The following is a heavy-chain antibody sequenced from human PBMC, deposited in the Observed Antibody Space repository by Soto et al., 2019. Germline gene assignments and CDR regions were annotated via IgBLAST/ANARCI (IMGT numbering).Heavy chain of an antibody. J-gene: IGHJ5*02. Sequence: GGSLRLSCSASGFTFSSYAMHWVRQAPGKGLEYVSAISSNGGSTYYADSVKGRFTISRDNSKNTLYLQMSSLRAEDTAVYYCVKDFNGRVTAIPWFDPWAQGTLVTVSS. CDR3: VKDFNGRVTAIPWFDP. V-gene: IGHV3-64D*08. D-gene: IGHD2-21*02. CDR2: ISSNGGST. CDR1: GFTFSSYA.